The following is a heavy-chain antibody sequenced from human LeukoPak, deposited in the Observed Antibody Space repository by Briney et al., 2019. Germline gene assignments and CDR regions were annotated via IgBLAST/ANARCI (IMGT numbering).Heavy chain of an antibody. Sequence: GGSLRLSCAASGFTFSSYAMSWVRQAPGKGLEWVSAISGSGGSTYYADPVKGRFTISRDNSKNTLYLQMNSLRAEDTAVYYCAKVGGSGWIDYYYCYMDVWGKGTTVTVSS. J-gene: IGHJ6*03. CDR1: GFTFSSYA. CDR3: AKVGGSGWIDYYYCYMDV. D-gene: IGHD6-19*01. CDR2: ISGSGGST. V-gene: IGHV3-23*01.